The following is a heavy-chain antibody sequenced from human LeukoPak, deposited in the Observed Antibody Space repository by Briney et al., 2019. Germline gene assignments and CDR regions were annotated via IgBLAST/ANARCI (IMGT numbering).Heavy chain of an antibody. CDR2: IYYSGST. D-gene: IGHD3-3*01. J-gene: IGHJ5*02. V-gene: IGHV4-39*01. CDR3: ASLNCITIFGVVIVNWFDP. Sequence: PSETLSLTCTVSGGSISSSSYYWGWNRQPPGKGLEWIGSIYYSGSTYYNPSLKSRVTISVDTSKNQFSLKLSSVTAADTAVYYCASLNCITIFGVVIVNWFDPWGQGTLVTVSS. CDR1: GGSISSSSYY.